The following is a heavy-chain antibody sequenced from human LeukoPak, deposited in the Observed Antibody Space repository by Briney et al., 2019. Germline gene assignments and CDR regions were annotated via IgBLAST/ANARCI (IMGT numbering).Heavy chain of an antibody. CDR3: ARDGVVVTATQDYYYYGMDV. Sequence: ASVKVSCKASGYTFTSYAMHWVRQAPGQRLEWMGWINAGNGNTKYSQKFQGRVTITRDTSASTAYMEPSSLRSEDTAVYYCARDGVVVTATQDYYYYGMDVWGQGTTVTVSS. D-gene: IGHD2-21*02. V-gene: IGHV1-3*01. CDR2: INAGNGNT. CDR1: GYTFTSYA. J-gene: IGHJ6*02.